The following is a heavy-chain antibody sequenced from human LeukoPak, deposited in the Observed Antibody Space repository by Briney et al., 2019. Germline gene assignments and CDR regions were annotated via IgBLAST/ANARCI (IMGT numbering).Heavy chain of an antibody. CDR2: ISYSGST. CDR1: GGSISNCY. CDR3: ARHSTGVPGRPNDY. V-gene: IGHV4-59*08. D-gene: IGHD6-6*01. J-gene: IGHJ4*02. Sequence: SETLSLTCTVSGGSISNCYWSCIREPPGKGLECIAYISYSGSTTYNPSLKSQVTISVDTSKIQFSLSLTSVTAAYTAVYYCARHSTGVPGRPNDYWGQGTLVTVSS.